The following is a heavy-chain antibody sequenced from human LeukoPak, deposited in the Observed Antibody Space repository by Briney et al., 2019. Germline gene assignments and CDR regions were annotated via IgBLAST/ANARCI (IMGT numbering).Heavy chain of an antibody. V-gene: IGHV3-21*01. D-gene: IGHD6-19*01. CDR1: GFTFSSYS. CDR3: AREPGSSGWYVRNFDY. CDR2: ISSSSSYI. Sequence: GGSLRLSCAASGFTFSSYSMNWVRQAPGKGLEWVSSISSSSSYIYYVDSVKGRFTISRDNAKNSLYLQMNSLRAEDTAVYYCAREPGSSGWYVRNFDYWGQGTLVTVSS. J-gene: IGHJ4*02.